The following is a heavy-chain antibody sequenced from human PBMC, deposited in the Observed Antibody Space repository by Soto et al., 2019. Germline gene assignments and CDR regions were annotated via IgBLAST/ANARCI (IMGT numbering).Heavy chain of an antibody. V-gene: IGHV3-23*01. CDR3: AKRGGYAISFYDS. D-gene: IGHD3-16*01. Sequence: LRLSCAGTGFNFGGYAMSWVRQAPGKGLEWVSTLSGDGSRAYYADSVRGRFTVSRDNSKSTLYLRMNSLRADDTAIYYCAKRGGYAISFYDSWGQGTLVTVSS. CDR2: LSGDGSRA. J-gene: IGHJ4*02. CDR1: GFNFGGYA.